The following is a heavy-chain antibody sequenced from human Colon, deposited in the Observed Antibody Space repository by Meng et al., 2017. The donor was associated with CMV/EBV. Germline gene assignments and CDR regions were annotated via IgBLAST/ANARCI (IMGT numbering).Heavy chain of an antibody. Sequence: GESLKISCEASGFNFSASNMNWVRQAPGKGLEWVAVIWYDATKKYYADSVRGRFTISRDNSNNTLYLHMSSLRADDTAVYYCAKAENLYDSSGPIENWGQGTLVTVSS. V-gene: IGHV3-33*08. CDR2: IWYDATKK. D-gene: IGHD3-22*01. J-gene: IGHJ4*02. CDR3: AKAENLYDSSGPIEN. CDR1: GFNFSASN.